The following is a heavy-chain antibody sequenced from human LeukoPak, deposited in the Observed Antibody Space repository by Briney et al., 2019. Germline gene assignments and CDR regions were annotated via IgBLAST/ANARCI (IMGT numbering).Heavy chain of an antibody. CDR2: TYYSGNT. J-gene: IGHJ3*02. CDR1: GGSISSSGYY. CDR3: ARGAIPRSAYAAFDI. Sequence: SETLSLTCTVSGGSISSSGYYWGWLRQPPGKGLEWIGSTYYSGNTYYNPSLKSRVTISVDTSKNQFSLKLSSVTAADTAVYYCARGAIPRSAYAAFDIWGQGTMVTVSS. V-gene: IGHV4-39*07. D-gene: IGHD3-16*01.